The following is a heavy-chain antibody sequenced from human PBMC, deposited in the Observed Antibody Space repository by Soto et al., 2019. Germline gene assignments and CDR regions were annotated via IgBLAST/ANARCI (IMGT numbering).Heavy chain of an antibody. CDR2: IYTSGST. CDR3: ARTVGAPYYFDF. D-gene: IGHD1-26*01. CDR1: GDSMTKYY. Sequence: SETLSLTCNVSGDSMTKYYWSWIRQPAGKGLEWIGRIYTSGSTNYNPSLKSRVTMSIDTSNNHFSLNLKSVTAADTAVYYCARTVGAPYYFDFWGQAAMVTVSS. V-gene: IGHV4-4*07. J-gene: IGHJ4*02.